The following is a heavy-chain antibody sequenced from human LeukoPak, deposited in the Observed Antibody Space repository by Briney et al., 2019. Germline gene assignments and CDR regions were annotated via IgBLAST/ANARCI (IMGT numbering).Heavy chain of an antibody. CDR3: ARDYSGGELRYEVNWFDP. CDR2: IYTSGST. Sequence: SETLSLTCTVSGGSISSYYWSWIRQPAGKGLEWIGRIYTSGSTNYNPSLKSRVTMSVDTSENQFSLKLSSVTAADTAVYYCARDYSGGELRYEVNWFDPWGQGTLVTVSS. D-gene: IGHD3-10*01. CDR1: GGSISSYY. V-gene: IGHV4-4*07. J-gene: IGHJ5*02.